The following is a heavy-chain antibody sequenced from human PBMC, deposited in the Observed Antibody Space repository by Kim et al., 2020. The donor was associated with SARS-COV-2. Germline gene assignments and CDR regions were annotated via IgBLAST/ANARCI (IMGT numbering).Heavy chain of an antibody. Sequence: ASVKVSCKASGYTFTGYYMHWVRQAPGQGLEWMGRINPNSGGTNYAQKFQGRVTMTRDTSISTAYMELSRLRSDDTAVYYCARVGGYCSSTSCYNYYYYGMDVWGQGTTVTVSS. V-gene: IGHV1-2*06. J-gene: IGHJ6*02. CDR1: GYTFTGYY. CDR2: INPNSGGT. CDR3: ARVGGYCSSTSCYNYYYYGMDV. D-gene: IGHD2-2*02.